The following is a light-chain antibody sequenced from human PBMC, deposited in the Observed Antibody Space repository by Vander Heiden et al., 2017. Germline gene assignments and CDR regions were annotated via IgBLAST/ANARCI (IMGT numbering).Light chain of an antibody. CDR3: QSADSSGTYWV. Sequence: SYELTQPPSVSVSPGQTARITCSGDALPKQYAYWYHQKPGQAPVLVIYKDSERPSGIPERFSGSSSGTTVTLTSSGVQAEDEADYYCQSADSSGTYWVFGGGTKLTVL. V-gene: IGLV3-25*03. CDR2: KDS. CDR1: ALPKQY. J-gene: IGLJ3*02.